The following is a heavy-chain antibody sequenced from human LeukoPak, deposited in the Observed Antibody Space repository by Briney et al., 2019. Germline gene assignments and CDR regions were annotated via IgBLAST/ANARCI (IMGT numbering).Heavy chain of an antibody. CDR1: GFTFSSYA. CDR3: AKDLFPTPSTPAVYGDHSPSAD. CDR2: ISGSGGST. Sequence: PGGSLRLSCAASGFTFSSYAMSWVRQAPGKGLEWVSAISGSGGSTYYADSVKGRFTISRDNSKNTLYLQMNSLRAEDTAVYYCAKDLFPTPSTPAVYGDHSPSADWGQGTLVTVYS. D-gene: IGHD4-17*01. J-gene: IGHJ4*02. V-gene: IGHV3-23*01.